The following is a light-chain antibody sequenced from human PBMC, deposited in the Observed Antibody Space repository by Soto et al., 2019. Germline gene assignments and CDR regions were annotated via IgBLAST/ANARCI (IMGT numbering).Light chain of an antibody. V-gene: IGKV1-5*01. CDR3: QQYNSYPWT. CDR2: DAS. J-gene: IGKJ1*01. Sequence: DIQMTQSPSTLSASVGDRVTITYRASQSISSWLAWYQQKPGKAPKLLIYDASSLESGVPSRFSGSGSGTEFTLTISSLQPDDFATYYCQQYNSYPWTFGQVTKVEIK. CDR1: QSISSW.